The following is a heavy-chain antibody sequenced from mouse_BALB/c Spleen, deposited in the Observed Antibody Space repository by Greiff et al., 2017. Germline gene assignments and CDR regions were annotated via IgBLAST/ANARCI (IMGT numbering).Heavy chain of an antibody. D-gene: IGHD2-1*01. CDR2: INPDSSTI. V-gene: IGHV4-1*02. J-gene: IGHJ3*01. CDR3: ARAAYGNWFAY. CDR1: GFDFSRYW. Sequence: EVQGVESGGGLVQPGGSLKLSCAASGFDFSRYWMSWVRQAPGKGLEWIGEINPDSSTINYTPSLKDKFIISRDNAKNTLYLQMSKVRSEDTALYYCARAAYGNWFAYWGQGTLVTVSA.